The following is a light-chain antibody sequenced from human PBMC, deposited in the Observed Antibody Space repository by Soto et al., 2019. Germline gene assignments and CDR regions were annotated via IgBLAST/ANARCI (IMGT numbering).Light chain of an antibody. V-gene: IGKV3-11*01. J-gene: IGKJ5*01. CDR2: DIS. CDR1: QPVSRN. Sequence: EIVMTQSPATLSVSPGERATLSCRASQPVSRNLAWYQQRPGQAPRLLIYDISNRAAGVPARFSGSGSGTDFTLTINSLEPEDFAIYYCQQRSNWITFGQGTRLE. CDR3: QQRSNWIT.